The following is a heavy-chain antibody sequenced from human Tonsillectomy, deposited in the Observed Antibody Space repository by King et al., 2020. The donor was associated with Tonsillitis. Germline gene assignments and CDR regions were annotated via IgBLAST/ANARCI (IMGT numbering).Heavy chain of an antibody. CDR3: ARDLGSSGWSDTFDY. CDR1: GFTFSSYS. CDR2: ISSSSSTI. D-gene: IGHD6-19*01. V-gene: IGHV3-48*02. Sequence: VQLVESGGGLVQPGGSLRLSCAASGFTFSSYSMNWVRQAPGKGLEWVSYISSSSSTIYYADSVKGRFTISRDKAKNSLYLQMNSQRDEDTAVYYCARDLGSSGWSDTFDYWGQGTLVTVSS. J-gene: IGHJ4*02.